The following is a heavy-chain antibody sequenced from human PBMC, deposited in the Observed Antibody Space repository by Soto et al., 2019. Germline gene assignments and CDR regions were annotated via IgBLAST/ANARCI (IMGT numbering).Heavy chain of an antibody. CDR2: ISAYNGNT. CDR3: ARGYYDFWSGPRYYYYMDV. V-gene: IGHV1-18*01. Sequence: GASVKVSCKASGYTFTSYGISWVRQAPGQGLEWMGWISAYNGNTNYAQKLQGRVTMTTDTSTSTAYMELRSLRSDDTAVYYCARGYYDFWSGPRYYYYMDVWGKRTKVTVSS. D-gene: IGHD3-3*01. J-gene: IGHJ6*03. CDR1: GYTFTSYG.